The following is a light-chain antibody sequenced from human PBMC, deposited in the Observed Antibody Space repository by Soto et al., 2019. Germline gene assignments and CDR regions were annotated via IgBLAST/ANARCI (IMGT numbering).Light chain of an antibody. CDR1: SSNIGNST. Sequence: QSVLTQAPSASGTPGQWVTISCSGSSSNIGNSTVNWYQQFPGTAPKLLIYANNRRPSGVPDRFSGSKSGTSASLAISGLQSEDEADSHCAAWDDSLNGYVFGAGTKLTVL. J-gene: IGLJ1*01. V-gene: IGLV1-44*01. CDR2: ANN. CDR3: AAWDDSLNGYV.